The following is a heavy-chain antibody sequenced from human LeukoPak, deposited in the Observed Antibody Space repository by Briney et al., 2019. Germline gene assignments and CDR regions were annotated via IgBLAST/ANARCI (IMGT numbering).Heavy chain of an antibody. D-gene: IGHD1-14*01. CDR2: MNPNSGNT. J-gene: IGHJ4*02. CDR1: GYTFTSYD. CDR3: ARGQSDHKRDYFDY. Sequence: GASVKVSCKASGYTFTSYDINWVRQATGQGLEWMGWMNPNSGNTGYAQKFQGRVTITRNTSISTAYMELSSLRSEDTAVYYCARGQSDHKRDYFDYWGQGTLVTVSS. V-gene: IGHV1-8*03.